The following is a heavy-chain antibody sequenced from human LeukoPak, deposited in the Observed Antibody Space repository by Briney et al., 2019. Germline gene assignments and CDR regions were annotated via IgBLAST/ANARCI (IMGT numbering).Heavy chain of an antibody. V-gene: IGHV3-23*01. J-gene: IGHJ4*02. CDR1: GFTFSSYG. CDR2: IRAGGDNT. CDR3: AKGMVRGVILKGFDY. Sequence: GGSLRLSCAASGFTFSSYGMSWVRQAPGKGLELVSGIRAGGDNTYYADSVKGRFTISRDNSKNTLYLQLNSLRAEDTSVYYCAKGMVRGVILKGFDYWGQGTLVTVSS. D-gene: IGHD3-10*01.